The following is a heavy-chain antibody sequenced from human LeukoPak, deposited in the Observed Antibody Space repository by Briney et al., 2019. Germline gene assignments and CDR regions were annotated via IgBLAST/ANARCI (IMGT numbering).Heavy chain of an antibody. CDR3: ARRVRGSSSPGFDY. CDR1: GGSISSSSYY. CDR2: IYYSGST. J-gene: IGHJ4*02. V-gene: IGHV4-39*01. D-gene: IGHD6-6*01. Sequence: SSETLSPTCTVSGGSISSSSYYWGWIRQPPGKGLEWIGSIYYSGSTYYNPSLKSRVTISVDTSKNQFSLKLSSVTAADTAVYYCARRVRGSSSPGFDYWGQGTLVTVSS.